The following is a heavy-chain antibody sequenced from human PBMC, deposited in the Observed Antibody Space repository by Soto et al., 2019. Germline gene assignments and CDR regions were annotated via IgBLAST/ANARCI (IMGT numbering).Heavy chain of an antibody. J-gene: IGHJ4*01. V-gene: IGHV3-9*01. CDR1: GFTFCDYA. Sequence: GGSLRLSCTASGFTFCDYAMRWVRQGAGRGLEWVSGITWSSGKIAYADSVKGRFTIARDDDNNSLYLQMNSLRPEDTALYYCVKDSYADFHRVLSTAEYFFDYWGHGTLVTVSS. D-gene: IGHD2-15*01. CDR2: ITWSSGKI. CDR3: VKDSYADFHRVLSTAEYFFDY.